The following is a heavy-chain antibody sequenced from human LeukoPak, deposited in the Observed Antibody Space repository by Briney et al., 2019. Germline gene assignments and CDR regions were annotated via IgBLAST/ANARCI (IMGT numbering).Heavy chain of an antibody. J-gene: IGHJ4*02. CDR2: TNSGGRST. D-gene: IGHD4-17*01. CDR3: ARVYGDYRDY. CDR1: ACTLSSYW. V-gene: IGHV3-74*01. Sequence: GGSLSPSCVASACTLSSYWRHWVGPAAGRGRVWVSRTNSGGRSTSYADSVTGGPTISKDNAKNTLYLKINSLRAEDTSVYYCARVYGDYRDYWGQGTLVTVSS.